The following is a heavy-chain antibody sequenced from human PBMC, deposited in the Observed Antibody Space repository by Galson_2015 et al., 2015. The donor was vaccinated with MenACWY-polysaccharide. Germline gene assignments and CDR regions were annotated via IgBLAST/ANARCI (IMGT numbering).Heavy chain of an antibody. CDR1: GGSISSSSYY. Sequence: ETLSLTCTVSGGSISSSSYYWVWIRQPPGKGLVWIGSIYYSGSTYYNPSLKSRVTISVDTSKNQFSLKLSSVTAADTAVYYCARSFYYGSGGPGWFDPWGQGTLVTVSS. J-gene: IGHJ5*02. V-gene: IGHV4-39*01. CDR3: ARSFYYGSGGPGWFDP. CDR2: IYYSGST. D-gene: IGHD3-10*01.